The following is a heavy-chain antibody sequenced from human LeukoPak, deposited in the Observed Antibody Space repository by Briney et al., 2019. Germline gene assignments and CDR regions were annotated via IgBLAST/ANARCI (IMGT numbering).Heavy chain of an antibody. CDR2: IRYDGSNK. D-gene: IGHD6-19*01. Sequence: GGSLRLSCAASGFTFDDYAMHWVRQAPGKGLEWVAFIRYDGSNKYYADSVKGRFTISRDNSNNTLFLHLNSLRGEDTAVYYCTRNSGWYGLSWGQGTLVTVSS. V-gene: IGHV3-30*02. CDR1: GFTFDDYA. J-gene: IGHJ1*01. CDR3: TRNSGWYGLS.